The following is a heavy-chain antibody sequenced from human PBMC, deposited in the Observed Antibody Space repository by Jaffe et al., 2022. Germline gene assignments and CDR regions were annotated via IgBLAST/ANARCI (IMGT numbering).Heavy chain of an antibody. V-gene: IGHV5-51*03. D-gene: IGHD2-15*01. J-gene: IGHJ6*03. CDR1: GYSFTSYW. CDR3: VRPAPIGYCSGGSCYGPHYYYYYYMDV. CDR2: IYPGDSDT. Sequence: EVQLVQSGAEVKKPGESLKISCKGSGYSFTSYWIGWVRQMPGKGLEWMGIIYPGDSDTRYSPSFQGQVTISADKSISTAYLQWSSLKASDTAMYYCVRPAPIGYCSGGSCYGPHYYYYYYMDVWGKGTTVTVSS.